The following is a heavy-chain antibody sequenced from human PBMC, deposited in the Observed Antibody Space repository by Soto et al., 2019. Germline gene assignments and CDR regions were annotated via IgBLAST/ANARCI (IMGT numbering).Heavy chain of an antibody. J-gene: IGHJ4*02. CDR2: ISSDGSYI. D-gene: IGHD2-15*01. CDR1: GFTFMNYA. V-gene: IGHV3-21*01. CDR3: ARVAIYCRGAGCFSV. Sequence: GSLRLSCAASGFTFMNYAINWVRHSALKWLEWLSSISSDGSYIYYADSLMGRFTISRDNARNSLSLQMNGLRVEDTATYYCARVAIYCRGAGCFSVWGQGTVVTVSS.